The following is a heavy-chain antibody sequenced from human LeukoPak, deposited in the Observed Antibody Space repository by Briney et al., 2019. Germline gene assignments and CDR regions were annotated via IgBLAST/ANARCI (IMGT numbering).Heavy chain of an antibody. D-gene: IGHD2-2*01. CDR2: ISAYNGNT. J-gene: IGHJ4*02. V-gene: IGHV1-18*01. Sequence: ASVKVSCKASGYTFTSYGISWVRQAPGQGLEWMGWISAYNGNTNYAQKLQGRVTMTTDTSTSTAYMELRSLRSDDTAVYYCARARSRYCSSTSWFPEGGYWGQGTLVTVSS. CDR1: GYTFTSYG. CDR3: ARARSRYCSSTSWFPEGGY.